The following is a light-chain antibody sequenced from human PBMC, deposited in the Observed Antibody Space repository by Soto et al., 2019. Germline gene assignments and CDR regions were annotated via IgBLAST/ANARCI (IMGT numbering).Light chain of an antibody. CDR3: QQSKNWPL. J-gene: IGKJ5*01. Sequence: EIVLTPSQATLSLSLGQRVTLSCRTSHSVNSHVAWYQQKPGQATRVLLYCASTRATGIPVRLSGSRFGTEFTLTISSMQSADFAVSYCQQSKNWPLFGQGTRLQI. V-gene: IGKV3-15*01. CDR2: CAS. CDR1: HSVNSH.